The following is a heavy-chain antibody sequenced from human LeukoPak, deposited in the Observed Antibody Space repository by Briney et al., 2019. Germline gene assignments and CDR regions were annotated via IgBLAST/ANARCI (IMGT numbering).Heavy chain of an antibody. Sequence: GGSLRLSCAASGFTFSNYWMTWVRQAPGKGLEWVANIKRDGSEKHYVDSVKGRFTISRDNAKKSVYLQLNSLRAEDTAVYYCARLGDSSRYYRYNYYYYYYMDVWGKGTTVTVSS. CDR3: ARLGDSSRYYRYNYYYYYYMDV. J-gene: IGHJ6*03. CDR2: IKRDGSEK. D-gene: IGHD3-22*01. V-gene: IGHV3-7*01. CDR1: GFTFSNYW.